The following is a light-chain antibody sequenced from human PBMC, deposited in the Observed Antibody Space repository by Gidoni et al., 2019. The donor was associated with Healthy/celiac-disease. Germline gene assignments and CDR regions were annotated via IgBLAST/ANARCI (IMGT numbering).Light chain of an antibody. CDR3: QQRSNWPPLLT. CDR1: QSVSSY. CDR2: DAS. Sequence: EIVLTQSPATLSLSPGERATLSCRASQSVSSYLAWYQQKPGQASRLLIYDASNRATGIPARFSGSGSGTDLTLTISSLEPEDFAVYYCQQRSNWPPLLTFGGGTKVEIK. J-gene: IGKJ4*01. V-gene: IGKV3-11*01.